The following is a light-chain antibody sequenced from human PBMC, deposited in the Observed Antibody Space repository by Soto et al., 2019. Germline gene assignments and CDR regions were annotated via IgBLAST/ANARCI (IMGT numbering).Light chain of an antibody. CDR3: SSYAGSNNHWV. Sequence: QSALTQPPSASGSPGQSVTISCTGTSSDVGGYNYVSWYQQHPGKAPKLMIYEVSKRPSGVPDRFSGSESGNTASLTVSGLQAEDEAHYYCSSYAGSNNHWVFGGGTKVTVL. CDR1: SSDVGGYNY. V-gene: IGLV2-8*01. J-gene: IGLJ3*02. CDR2: EVS.